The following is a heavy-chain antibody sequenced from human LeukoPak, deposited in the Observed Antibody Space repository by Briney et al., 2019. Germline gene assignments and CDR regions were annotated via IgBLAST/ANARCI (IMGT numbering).Heavy chain of an antibody. CDR1: GFTFSSFW. V-gene: IGHV3-7*01. J-gene: IGHJ4*02. CDR2: MNQHGGET. CDR3: ARGRPSDWRVDY. D-gene: IGHD1-1*01. Sequence: GGSLRLSCAASGFTFSSFWMSWVRQAPGKGLEWVANMNQHGGETNYVDSMKGRFTISRDNAKNSLYLQMNSLRDEDTAVYYCARGRPSDWRVDYWGQGTPVTVSS.